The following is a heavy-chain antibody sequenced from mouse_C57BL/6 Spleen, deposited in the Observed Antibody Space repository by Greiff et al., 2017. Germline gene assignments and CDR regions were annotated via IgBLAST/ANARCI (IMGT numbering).Heavy chain of an antibody. CDR1: GYTFTDYY. CDR3: ARYGNYLWDY. D-gene: IGHD2-1*01. Sequence: EVQLQQSGPELVKPGASVKISCKASGYTFTDYYMNWVKQSHGKSLEWIGDINPNNGGTSYNQKFKGKATLTVDKSSSTAYMELRSLTSEDSAVYYCARYGNYLWDYWGQGTTLTVSS. J-gene: IGHJ2*01. V-gene: IGHV1-26*01. CDR2: INPNNGGT.